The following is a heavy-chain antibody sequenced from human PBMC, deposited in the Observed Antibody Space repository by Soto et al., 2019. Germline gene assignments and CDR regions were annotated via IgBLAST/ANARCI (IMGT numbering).Heavy chain of an antibody. D-gene: IGHD6-13*01. Sequence: EVQLLESGGGLVQPGGSLRLSCAAAGFTFSIYAMSWVRQAPGKGLEWVSAIRGSGGSTYYADSVKGRFTISRDNSKNTLYLQMSSLRADDTAVYYCAKATRGGAATLIRDYWGQGTLVTVSS. CDR2: IRGSGGST. CDR1: GFTFSIYA. J-gene: IGHJ4*02. CDR3: AKATRGGAATLIRDY. V-gene: IGHV3-23*01.